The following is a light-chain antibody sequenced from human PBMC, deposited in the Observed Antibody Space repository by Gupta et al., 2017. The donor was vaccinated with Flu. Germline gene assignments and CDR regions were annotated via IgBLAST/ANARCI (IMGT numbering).Light chain of an antibody. CDR2: DVS. CDR3: SSDTSMYSFV. Sequence: QSAPTQPASVSGSPGLPLTISCSGNSSDVGGNTYDSWYHQHPGKAHNLMIYDVSSPPAGVANRFSGSTSGITASLTIAGLQAEDEADYYCSSDTSMYSFVFGTGTKVTVL. J-gene: IGLJ1*01. V-gene: IGLV2-14*01. CDR1: SSDVGGNTY.